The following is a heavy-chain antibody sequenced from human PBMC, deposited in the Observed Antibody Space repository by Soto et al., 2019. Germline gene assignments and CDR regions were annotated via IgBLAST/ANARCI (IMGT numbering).Heavy chain of an antibody. CDR2: IIPILGIA. D-gene: IGHD6-19*01. CDR3: ARPKEWLHQGGAFDI. Sequence: SVNVSCKTSGGTFSIYTISWVRQAPRQGLEWMGRIIPILGIANYAQKFQGRVTITADKSTSTAYMELSSLRSEDTAVYYCARPKEWLHQGGAFDIWGQGTMVTVSS. CDR1: GGTFSIYT. V-gene: IGHV1-69*02. J-gene: IGHJ3*02.